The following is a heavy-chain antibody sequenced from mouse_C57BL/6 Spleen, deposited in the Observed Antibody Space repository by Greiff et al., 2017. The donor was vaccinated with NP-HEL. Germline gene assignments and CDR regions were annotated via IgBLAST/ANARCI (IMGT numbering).Heavy chain of an antibody. V-gene: IGHV1-69*01. CDR2: IDPSDSYT. CDR3: ARRDYYGSSYGYFDY. D-gene: IGHD1-1*01. Sequence: QVQLQQPGAELVMPGASVKLSCKASGYTFTSYWMHWVKQRPGQGLEWIGEIDPSDSYTNYNQKFKGKFTLSVDKSTSTAYMQLSSLTAEDSAVYYCARRDYYGSSYGYFDYWGQGTTLTVSS. CDR1: GYTFTSYW. J-gene: IGHJ2*01.